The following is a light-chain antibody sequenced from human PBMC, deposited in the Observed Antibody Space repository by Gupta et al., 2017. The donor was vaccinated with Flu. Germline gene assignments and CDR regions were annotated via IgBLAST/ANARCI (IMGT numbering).Light chain of an antibody. CDR1: NIGRKS. J-gene: IGLJ2*01. CDR3: QVWDTSSDHVV. Sequence: SYVLTQPPSVSVAPGQTARITCGGNNIGRKSVHWYQQKPGQAPVLVVHDDSDRPSGIPERCSGSNSGNTATLTISRVEAGDEADYYCQVWDTSSDHVVFGGGTKLTVL. CDR2: DDS. V-gene: IGLV3-21*02.